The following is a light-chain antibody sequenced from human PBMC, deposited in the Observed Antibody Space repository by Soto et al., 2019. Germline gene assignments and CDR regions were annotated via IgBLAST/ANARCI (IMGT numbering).Light chain of an antibody. Sequence: DIQMTQSPSTLSASVGDRVTITCRASQRISSWLAWYQQKPGKAPKLLIYKASSLESGVPSRFSGSGSGTEFTLTISSLQPDDFATYYCQQYNSYLVTFGGGTKVDIK. V-gene: IGKV1-5*03. CDR1: QRISSW. J-gene: IGKJ4*01. CDR3: QQYNSYLVT. CDR2: KAS.